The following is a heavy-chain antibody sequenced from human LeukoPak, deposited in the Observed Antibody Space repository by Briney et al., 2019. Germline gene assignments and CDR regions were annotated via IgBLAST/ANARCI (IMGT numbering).Heavy chain of an antibody. D-gene: IGHD3-3*01. V-gene: IGHV1-8*01. J-gene: IGHJ4*02. CDR1: GYTFTSYD. Sequence: GASVKVSCKASGYTFTSYDINWVRQATGQGLEWMGWMNPNSGNTGYAQKFQGRVTMTRNTSVSTAYMELSSLRSEDTAVYYCARGDPRYYDFWSGYYVWGTFDYWGQGTLVTVSS. CDR2: MNPNSGNT. CDR3: ARGDPRYYDFWSGYYVWGTFDY.